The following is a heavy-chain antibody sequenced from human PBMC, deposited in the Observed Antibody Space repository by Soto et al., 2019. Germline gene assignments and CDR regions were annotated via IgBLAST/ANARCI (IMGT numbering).Heavy chain of an antibody. CDR2: ISWNSGNI. CDR1: GFTFDDYA. Sequence: HPGGSLTLSCAASGFTFDDYAMHWVRQAPGKGLEWVSGISWNSGNIGYAGSVKGRFTISRDNAKNSLYLQMNSLRAEDTALYYCAKELSRGWLEPFDSWGQGTLVTVSS. D-gene: IGHD6-19*01. V-gene: IGHV3-9*01. CDR3: AKELSRGWLEPFDS. J-gene: IGHJ4*02.